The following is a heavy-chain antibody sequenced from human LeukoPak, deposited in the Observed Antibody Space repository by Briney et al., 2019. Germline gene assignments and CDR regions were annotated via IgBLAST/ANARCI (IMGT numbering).Heavy chain of an antibody. V-gene: IGHV3-30*02. CDR1: GFTFRSYG. CDR2: IRYDGNNK. J-gene: IGHJ3*02. CDR3: ARVRPYPDAFDI. Sequence: GGSLRLSCAASGFTFRSYGMHWVRQAPGKGLEWVAFIRYDGNNKYYADSVKGRFTIFRDNSRNTLYLQMNSLRAEDTAVYYCARVRPYPDAFDIWGQGTIVTVSS.